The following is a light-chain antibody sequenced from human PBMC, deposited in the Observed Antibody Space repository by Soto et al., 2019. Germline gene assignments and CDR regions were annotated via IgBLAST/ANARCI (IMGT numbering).Light chain of an antibody. J-gene: IGLJ2*01. CDR1: SRDVGGYNW. CDR2: EVD. CDR3: TSYATGDTFP. V-gene: IGLV2-8*01. Sequence: QSVLTQPPSASGSPGQSVTISCTGTSRDVGGYNWVSWHQHHPGKVPKLLIYEVDKRPSGVPDRFSSSKSGNTASLTVSGLQAEDEADYYCTSYATGDTFPFGGGTKLTVL.